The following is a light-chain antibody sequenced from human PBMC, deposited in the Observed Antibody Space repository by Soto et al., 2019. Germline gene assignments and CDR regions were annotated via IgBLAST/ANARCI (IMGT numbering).Light chain of an antibody. Sequence: QSALTQPASVSGSPGQSNTISCTGNSRDVGSYNLVSWYQQHPGKAPKLMIYEVSKRPSGVSNRFSGSKSGNTASLTFSWLQAEDEADYYCCSYAGSSTFVFGTGTKVTVL. CDR3: CSYAGSSTFV. J-gene: IGLJ1*01. V-gene: IGLV2-23*02. CDR1: SRDVGSYNL. CDR2: EVS.